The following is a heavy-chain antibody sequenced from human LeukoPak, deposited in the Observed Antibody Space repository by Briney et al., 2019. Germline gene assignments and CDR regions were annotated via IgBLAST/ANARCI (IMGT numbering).Heavy chain of an antibody. CDR3: ARGERSSSWYFFWFDP. V-gene: IGHV1-2*02. J-gene: IGHJ5*02. CDR1: GYTFTGYY. Sequence: GASVKVSCKASGYTFTGYYMHWVRQAPGQGLEWMGWINPNSGGTNYAQKFQGRVTMTRDTSISTAYMELSRLRSDDTAAYYCARGERSSSWYFFWFDPWGQGTLVTVSS. CDR2: INPNSGGT. D-gene: IGHD6-13*01.